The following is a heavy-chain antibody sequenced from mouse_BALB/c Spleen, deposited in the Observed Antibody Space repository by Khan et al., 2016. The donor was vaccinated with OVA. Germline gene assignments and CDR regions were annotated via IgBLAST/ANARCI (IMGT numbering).Heavy chain of an antibody. D-gene: IGHD2-10*01. CDR2: INTYTGEP. J-gene: IGHJ4*01. Sequence: QIQLVQSGPELKKPGETVKISCKASGYTFTNYGMNWVKQAPGRGLKWMGWINTYTGEPTYADDFKGRFVFSLETSASTAYLQINNLKNEDTATYFCARPPYFSDVMDYWGQGTSVTVSS. CDR3: ARPPYFSDVMDY. V-gene: IGHV9-3-1*01. CDR1: GYTFTNYG.